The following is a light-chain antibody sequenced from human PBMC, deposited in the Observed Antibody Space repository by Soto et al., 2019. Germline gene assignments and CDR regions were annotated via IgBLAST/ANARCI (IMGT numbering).Light chain of an antibody. CDR1: SSDVGGYNY. J-gene: IGLJ2*01. Sequence: QSALTQPPSASGSPGQSVTISCTGTSSDVGGYNYVSWYQQHPGKAPKLMIYEVSKRPSGVPDRFSGSKSGNTASLTVSGLQAEDEVDYYDRSYAGSNNFVVFGGGTKVTVL. CDR2: EVS. V-gene: IGLV2-8*01. CDR3: RSYAGSNNFVV.